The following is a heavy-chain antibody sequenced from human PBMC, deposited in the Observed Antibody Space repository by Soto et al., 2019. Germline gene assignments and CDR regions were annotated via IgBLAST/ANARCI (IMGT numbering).Heavy chain of an antibody. CDR3: ARGAGIAVELTHRRVHYFDY. V-gene: IGHV4-31*03. J-gene: IGHJ4*02. CDR1: GGSISSGGYY. D-gene: IGHD6-19*01. CDR2: IYYSGST. Sequence: QVQLQESGPGLVKPSQTLSLTCTVSGGSISSGGYYWSWIRQHPGKGLEWIGYIYYSGSTYYNPSLKSRVTISVDTSKNQFSLKLSSVTAADTAVYYCARGAGIAVELTHRRVHYFDYWGQGTLVTVSS.